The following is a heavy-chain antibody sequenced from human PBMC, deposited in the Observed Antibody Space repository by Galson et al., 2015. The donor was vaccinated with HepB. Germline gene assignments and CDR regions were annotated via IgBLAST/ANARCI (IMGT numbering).Heavy chain of an antibody. CDR1: GGTFSSYA. V-gene: IGHV1-69*13. CDR2: IIPIFGTA. J-gene: IGHJ6*02. Sequence: SVKVSCKASGGTFSSYAISWVRQAPGQGLEWMGGIIPIFGTANYAQKFQGRVTITADESTSKAYMELSSLRSEDTAVYYCARDPITMVRGVESYYYYYGMDVWGQGTTVTVSS. D-gene: IGHD3-10*01. CDR3: ARDPITMVRGVESYYYYYGMDV.